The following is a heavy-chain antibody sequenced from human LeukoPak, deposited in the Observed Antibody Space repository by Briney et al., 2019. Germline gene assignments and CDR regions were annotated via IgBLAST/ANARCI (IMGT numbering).Heavy chain of an antibody. Sequence: PGGSLRLSCAASGFTFSSYAMSWVRQALGKGLEWVSAISGSGGSTYYADSVKGRFTISRDNSKNTLYLQMNSLRAEDTAVYYCAKSHTGIAASNWFDPWGQGTLVTVSS. CDR2: ISGSGGST. D-gene: IGHD6-13*01. J-gene: IGHJ5*02. V-gene: IGHV3-23*01. CDR3: AKSHTGIAASNWFDP. CDR1: GFTFSSYA.